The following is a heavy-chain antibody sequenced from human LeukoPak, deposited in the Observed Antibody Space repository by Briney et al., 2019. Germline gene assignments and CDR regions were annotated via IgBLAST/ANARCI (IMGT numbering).Heavy chain of an antibody. J-gene: IGHJ6*03. Sequence: SETLSLTCTVSGGSISSYYWSWIQQPPGKGLERIGYIYYSGSTNYNPSLKSRVTISVDTSKNQFSLKLSSVTAADTAVYYCARGGGYNYGFGGVYYYYYMDVWGKGTTVTISS. CDR3: ARGGGYNYGFGGVYYYYYMDV. CDR1: GGSISSYY. V-gene: IGHV4-59*01. CDR2: IYYSGST. D-gene: IGHD5-18*01.